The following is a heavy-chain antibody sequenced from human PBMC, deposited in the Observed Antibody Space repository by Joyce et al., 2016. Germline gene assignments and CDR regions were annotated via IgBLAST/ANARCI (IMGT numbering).Heavy chain of an antibody. V-gene: IGHV3-21*01. D-gene: IGHD2-15*01. CDR2: ISSSSSYI. CDR3: ARRGLGYCSSGRCTPFDY. Sequence: EVQLVESGGGLVKPGGSLRLSCAASGFTFSSYNMNWFRQAPGNVLELVSSISSSSSYIYYADSGKGRFTISRDNGKNSLYLQMNSLRAEDTAVYYCARRGLGYCSSGRCTPFDYWGQGTLVTVSS. CDR1: GFTFSSYN. J-gene: IGHJ4*02.